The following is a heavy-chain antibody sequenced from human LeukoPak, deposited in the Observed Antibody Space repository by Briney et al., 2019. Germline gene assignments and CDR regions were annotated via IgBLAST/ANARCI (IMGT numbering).Heavy chain of an antibody. D-gene: IGHD1-26*01. CDR3: AGSPYASGNYQELDY. CDR1: GVSITRYY. CDR2: ISYSGST. V-gene: IGHV4-59*08. Sequence: PSETLSLTWPDSGVSITRYYLSWIRQPPGKGLEWLGYISYSGSTNYNPSLKSRVTISVDTSKNQFSLKLSSVTAADTALYYCAGSPYASGNYQELDYWGQGTLVTVSS. J-gene: IGHJ4*02.